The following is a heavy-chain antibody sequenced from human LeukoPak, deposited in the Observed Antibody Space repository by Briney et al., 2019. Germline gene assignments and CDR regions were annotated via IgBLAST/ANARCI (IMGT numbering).Heavy chain of an antibody. V-gene: IGHV3-48*01. Sequence: GGSLRLSCAASGFTFSDYSKNWVRQAPGKGLEWISYIGIDSGNTNYADSVKGRFTISGDKAKNSLYLQMNSLRVEDTAVYYCARDYKYAFDNWGQGTLVTVSS. CDR3: ARDYKYAFDN. CDR1: GFTFSDYS. J-gene: IGHJ4*02. CDR2: IGIDSGNT. D-gene: IGHD5-24*01.